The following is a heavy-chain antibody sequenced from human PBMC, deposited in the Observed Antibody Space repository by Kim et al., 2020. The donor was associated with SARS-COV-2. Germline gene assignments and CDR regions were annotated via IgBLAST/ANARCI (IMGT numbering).Heavy chain of an antibody. D-gene: IGHD2-15*01. Sequence: GGSLRLSCAASGFTFSSYGMHWVRQAPGKGLEWVAVVWFDGSKKYYADSVKGRFTISRDNSKNTLYLQMNSLRAEDTAVYYCARTGLLADYFYYYGLDAWGQGTTVTVSS. CDR2: VWFDGSKK. CDR3: ARTGLLADYFYYYGLDA. CDR1: GFTFSSYG. J-gene: IGHJ6*02. V-gene: IGHV3-33*01.